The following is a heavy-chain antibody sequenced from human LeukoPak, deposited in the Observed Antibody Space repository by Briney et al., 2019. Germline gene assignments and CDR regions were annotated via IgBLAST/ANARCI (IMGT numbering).Heavy chain of an antibody. D-gene: IGHD3-10*01. CDR3: ARMVRERHSFDI. J-gene: IGHJ3*02. V-gene: IGHV4-34*01. CDR2: INNSGTT. Sequence: SETLSLRCAVYGGSFSAYYWSWIRRPPGKRLEWIGEINNSGTTNQNPSLKSRVTISVDTSNHQFSLRLSSVTTADTAVYYCARMVRERHSFDIWGQGTMVTVSS. CDR1: GGSFSAYY.